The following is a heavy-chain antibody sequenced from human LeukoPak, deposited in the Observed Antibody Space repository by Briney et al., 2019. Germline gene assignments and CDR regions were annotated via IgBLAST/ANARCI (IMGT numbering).Heavy chain of an antibody. D-gene: IGHD7-27*01. CDR1: GFTFSSYS. Sequence: GGSLILSCSASGFTFSSYSMNWFRQAPGKGLEWVSSLITSNDIYYADSVKGRFTISRDNAKNSLYLQMNGLRAEDTAVYYCARDFARTGDYHHFDYWGQGTLVTVSS. V-gene: IGHV3-21*01. J-gene: IGHJ4*02. CDR3: ARDFARTGDYHHFDY. CDR2: LITSNDI.